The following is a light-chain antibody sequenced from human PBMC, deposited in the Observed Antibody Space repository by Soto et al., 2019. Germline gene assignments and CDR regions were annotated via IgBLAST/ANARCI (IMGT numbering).Light chain of an antibody. Sequence: IVLTQSPASLSLSPGERATLSGGAGHTIAGVYLAWYQHKPGLAPRLLIYDTSIRATGIPDRFTGSGSGTDFTLTISRLEPEDFAVYYCQQYVTSLTFGGGTKVEIK. CDR2: DTS. CDR3: QQYVTSLT. CDR1: HTIAGVY. V-gene: IGKV3D-20*01. J-gene: IGKJ4*01.